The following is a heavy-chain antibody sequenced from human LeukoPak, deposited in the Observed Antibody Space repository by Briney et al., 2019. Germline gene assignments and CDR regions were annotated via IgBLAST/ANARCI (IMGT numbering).Heavy chain of an antibody. CDR2: FDPEDGET. Sequence: ASVKASCKLSGYTLTELSIHWVRHVPGKGHGWVGGFDPEDGETIYAQKFQGRVTMTEDTSTDTAYMELSSLRSEDTAVYYCASSIVVVPAAISYYGMDVWGKGTTVTVSS. J-gene: IGHJ6*04. CDR1: GYTLTELS. V-gene: IGHV1-24*01. CDR3: ASSIVVVPAAISYYGMDV. D-gene: IGHD2-2*01.